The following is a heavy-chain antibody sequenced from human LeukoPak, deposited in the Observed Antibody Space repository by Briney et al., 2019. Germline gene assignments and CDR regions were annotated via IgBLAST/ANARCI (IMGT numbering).Heavy chain of an antibody. CDR2: IKQDGSEK. Sequence: PGGSLRLSCAASGFTFSSYWMSWVRQAXXXXXXXXANIKQDGSEKYYVDSVKGRFTISRDNAKNSLYLQMNSLRAEDTAVYYCAKTSGFRITIFPDWGQGTLVTVSS. D-gene: IGHD3-3*01. J-gene: IGHJ4*02. CDR3: AKTSGFRITIFPD. V-gene: IGHV3-7*01. CDR1: GFTFSSYW.